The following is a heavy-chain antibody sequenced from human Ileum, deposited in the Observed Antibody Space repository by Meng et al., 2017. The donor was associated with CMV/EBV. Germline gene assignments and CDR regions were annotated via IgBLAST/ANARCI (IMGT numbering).Heavy chain of an antibody. V-gene: IGHV4-4*07. D-gene: IGHD1-26*01. CDR3: ARGPGASTREGFDY. CDR2: FYSSDTY. Sequence: QVPGPGLVQPSEPLYLTFTGAGASVNNYYWSWIRQSAGKGLEWIGRFYSSDTYNYHPSLDSRVTMSLDTSKNQFSLNLRSVTAADTATYYCARGPGASTREGFDYWGLGTLVTVSS. CDR1: GASVNNYY. J-gene: IGHJ4*02.